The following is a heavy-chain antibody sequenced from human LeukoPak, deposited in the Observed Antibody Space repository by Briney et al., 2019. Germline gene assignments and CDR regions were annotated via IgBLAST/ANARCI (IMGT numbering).Heavy chain of an antibody. CDR2: INGDGGVI. Sequence: PGGSLRLSCAASGFTFDDYAIHWVRQAPGKGLEWVSLINGDGGVIYYADSVKGRFTISRDKSKKSVYLQMNSLRTEDTALYHCAKAYYYDSVVGVFDIWGQGTLVTVSS. CDR1: GFTFDDYA. D-gene: IGHD3-22*01. J-gene: IGHJ3*02. V-gene: IGHV3-43*02. CDR3: AKAYYYDSVVGVFDI.